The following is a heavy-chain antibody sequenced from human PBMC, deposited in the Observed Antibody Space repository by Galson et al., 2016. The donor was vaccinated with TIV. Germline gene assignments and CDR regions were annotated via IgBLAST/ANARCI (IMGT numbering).Heavy chain of an antibody. D-gene: IGHD1-26*01. Sequence: SLRLSCAASGLSVSINYMTWVRQAPGKGLEWVSLISDGGRTFYPDPVKGRFTISRDKSKNTLFLQMNSLRVEDTAVYYCARDRIVDATYYYYYYGMDVWGQGTAVTVSS. J-gene: IGHJ6*02. V-gene: IGHV3-66*02. CDR3: ARDRIVDATYYYYYYGMDV. CDR1: GLSVSINY. CDR2: ISDGGRT.